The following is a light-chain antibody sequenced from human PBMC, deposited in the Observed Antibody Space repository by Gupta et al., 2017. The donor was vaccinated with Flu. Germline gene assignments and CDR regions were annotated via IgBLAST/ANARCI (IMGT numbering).Light chain of an antibody. CDR1: QSISSSQ. Sequence: EGSTLSCRASQSISSSQLAWYQQKPGQAPRLLIYGASNRATGIPDRFSGSGSGTDFTLTISRLEPEDFALYYCQQYGSSPYTVGQGTKLDVK. J-gene: IGKJ2*01. V-gene: IGKV3-20*01. CDR3: QQYGSSPYT. CDR2: GAS.